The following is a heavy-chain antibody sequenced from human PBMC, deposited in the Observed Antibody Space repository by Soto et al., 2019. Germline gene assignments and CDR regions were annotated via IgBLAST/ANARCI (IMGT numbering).Heavy chain of an antibody. D-gene: IGHD3-10*01. CDR3: AYTYYASGAYFKY. Sequence: QITLKESGPTLVKPTQTLTLTCTFSGFSLGTSSGVGVGWIRQPPAKALEWLALIYWDNDKRYSPSLKSRLTITQDTSKNQVVLTMTNTAPVDTATYYCAYTYYASGAYFKYWGQGTLVTVSS. V-gene: IGHV2-5*02. CDR2: IYWDNDK. J-gene: IGHJ4*02. CDR1: GFSLGTSSGVG.